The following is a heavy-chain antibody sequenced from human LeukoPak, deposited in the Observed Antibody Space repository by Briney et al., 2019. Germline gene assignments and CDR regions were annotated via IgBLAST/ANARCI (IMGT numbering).Heavy chain of an antibody. D-gene: IGHD3-10*01. V-gene: IGHV3-7*01. CDR3: ARGYYYGSGSYYFDY. Sequence: GGSLRLSCAASGFTFSSYWMSWVRQAPGKGLEWVANIKQDGSEKFYVDSVKGRFTISRDNAKNSLYLQVNSLRAEDTAVYYCARGYYYGSGSYYFDYWGQGTLVTVSS. CDR1: GFTFSSYW. J-gene: IGHJ4*02. CDR2: IKQDGSEK.